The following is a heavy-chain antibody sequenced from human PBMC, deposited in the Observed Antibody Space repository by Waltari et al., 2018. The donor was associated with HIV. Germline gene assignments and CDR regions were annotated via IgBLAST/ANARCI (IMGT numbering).Heavy chain of an antibody. CDR2: IKQDGSEK. D-gene: IGHD1-26*01. Sequence: EVHLVESGGTLVQPGGSLRLSCAASVFTFSSYGMSWVCQAPGKGLEWVAKIKQDGSEKNYVASMKGRFTISRDNAKNSLYLQMNSLRVEDTAVYYCARESATSPRYAMDVWGQGTTVTVSS. CDR1: VFTFSSYG. J-gene: IGHJ6*02. CDR3: ARESATSPRYAMDV. V-gene: IGHV3-7*01.